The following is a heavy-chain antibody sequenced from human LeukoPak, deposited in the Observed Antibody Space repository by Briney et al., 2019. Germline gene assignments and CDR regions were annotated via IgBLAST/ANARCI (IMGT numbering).Heavy chain of an antibody. V-gene: IGHV3-48*03. Sequence: GGSLRPSCAASGFTFSSYEMNWVRQAPGKGLEWVSYITSGGSTIYYADSVKGRFTISRDNAKNSLYLQMNSLRAEDTAVYYCARSSYFDYWGQGTLVAVSS. J-gene: IGHJ4*02. CDR1: GFTFSSYE. CDR2: ITSGGSTI. D-gene: IGHD1-26*01. CDR3: ARSSYFDY.